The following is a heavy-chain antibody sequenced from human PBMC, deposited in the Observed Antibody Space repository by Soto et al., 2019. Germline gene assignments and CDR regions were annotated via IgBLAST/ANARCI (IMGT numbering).Heavy chain of an antibody. D-gene: IGHD3-10*01. CDR1: GFTFSSYW. CDR2: INSDGSST. J-gene: IGHJ6*02. V-gene: IGHV3-74*01. CDR3: ARGIHYYGMDV. Sequence: PGGSLRLSCAASGFTFSSYWMHWVRQAPGKGLVWVSRINSDGSSTSYADSVKGRFTISRDNAKNTLYLQMNSLRAEDTAVYYCARGIHYYGMDVWGQGTTVTVSS.